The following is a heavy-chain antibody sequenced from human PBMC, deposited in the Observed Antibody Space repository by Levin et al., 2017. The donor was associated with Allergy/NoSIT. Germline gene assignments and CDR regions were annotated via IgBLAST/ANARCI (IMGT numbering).Heavy chain of an antibody. Sequence: GASVKVSCKASGGTFSSYAISWVRQAPGQGLEWMGGIIPIFGTANYAQKFQGRVTITADESTSTAYMELSSLRSEDTAVYYCARLTPDYYDSSGYYNDYWGQGTLVTVSS. J-gene: IGHJ4*02. CDR1: GGTFSSYA. D-gene: IGHD3-22*01. V-gene: IGHV1-69*13. CDR3: ARLTPDYYDSSGYYNDY. CDR2: IIPIFGTA.